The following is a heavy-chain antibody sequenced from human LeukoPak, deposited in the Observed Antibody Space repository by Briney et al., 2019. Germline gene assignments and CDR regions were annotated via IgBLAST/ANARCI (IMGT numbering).Heavy chain of an antibody. CDR3: AARKGGRGFDY. J-gene: IGHJ4*02. CDR2: INHSGST. V-gene: IGHV4-34*01. CDR1: GGSFSGYY. D-gene: IGHD1-14*01. Sequence: SETLSLTCAVYGGSFSGYYWSWIRQPPGKGLEWIGEINHSGSTNYTPSLKSRVTISVDTSKNQFSLKLRSVTAADTAVYYCAARKGGRGFDYWGQGTLVTVPS.